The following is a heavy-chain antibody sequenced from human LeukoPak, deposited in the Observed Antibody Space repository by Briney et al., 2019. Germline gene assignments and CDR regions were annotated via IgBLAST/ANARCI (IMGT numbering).Heavy chain of an antibody. CDR2: ISWNSVSK. Sequence: GGSLRLSCAASGFTFDDYAMHWVRQAPGKGLEWVSGISWNSVSKGYADSVKGRFTISRDSAKNSLYLQMNSLRPEDTALYYCAKDSTAAVAGMDVWGPGTTVTVSS. CDR3: AKDSTAAVAGMDV. V-gene: IGHV3-9*01. CDR1: GFTFDDYA. J-gene: IGHJ6*02. D-gene: IGHD2-2*01.